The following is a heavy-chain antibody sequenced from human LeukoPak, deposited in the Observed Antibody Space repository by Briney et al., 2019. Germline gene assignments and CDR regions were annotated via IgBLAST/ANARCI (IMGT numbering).Heavy chain of an antibody. CDR2: IKQDGGEK. CDR3: ARERQDTIVHSGAFDI. J-gene: IGHJ3*02. CDR1: GFTFSSYW. V-gene: IGHV3-7*01. Sequence: GGSLRLSCAASGFTFSSYWMSWVRQAPVKGLEWVANIKQDGGEKYYVDSVKGRFTISRDNAKNSLYLQVNSLRAEDTAVYFCARERQDTIVHSGAFDIWGQGTMVTVSS. D-gene: IGHD3-10*01.